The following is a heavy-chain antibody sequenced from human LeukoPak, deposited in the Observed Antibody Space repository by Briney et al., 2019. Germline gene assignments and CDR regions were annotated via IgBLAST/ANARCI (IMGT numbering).Heavy chain of an antibody. J-gene: IGHJ5*02. Sequence: GRSLRLSCAASGFTFDDYAMHWVRQAPGKGLEWVSTISGSGGSTYYADSVKGRFTISRDNSKNTLYLQMNSLRAEDTAVYYCAKDQGDGGDWFDPWGQGTLVTVSS. CDR2: ISGSGGST. V-gene: IGHV3-23*01. D-gene: IGHD2-21*01. CDR3: AKDQGDGGDWFDP. CDR1: GFTFDDYA.